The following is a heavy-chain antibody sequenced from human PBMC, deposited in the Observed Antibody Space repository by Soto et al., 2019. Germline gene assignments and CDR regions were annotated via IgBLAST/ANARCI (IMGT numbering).Heavy chain of an antibody. V-gene: IGHV4-61*01. D-gene: IGHD2-21*02. CDR2: IHYTGST. CDR3: AREDDGGDRDYYGLDV. Sequence: SETLSLTCTVSGGSVSSGSYYWSWIRQPPGKGLEWIGYIHYTGSTMYNPSFKSRLTMAVDTTKNQFSLQLTSVTAADTAVYFCAREDDGGDRDYYGLDVWGQGTTVTVSS. CDR1: GGSVSSGSYY. J-gene: IGHJ6*02.